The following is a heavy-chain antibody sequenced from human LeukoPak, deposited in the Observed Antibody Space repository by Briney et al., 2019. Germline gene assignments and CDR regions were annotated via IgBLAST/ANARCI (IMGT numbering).Heavy chain of an antibody. J-gene: IGHJ6*04. CDR2: ISYDGSNQ. Sequence: GGSLRLSCAAFGFTFSSYGMHWVRQAPGKGLEWVAVISYDGSNQYSADPVKGRFTIYRDNSKTTLYLQMNSLRAENTAVYYCANPFYGSGSYYKHYYYGMDVWGKGTTVTVSS. CDR1: GFTFSSYG. CDR3: ANPFYGSGSYYKHYYYGMDV. D-gene: IGHD3-10*01. V-gene: IGHV3-30*18.